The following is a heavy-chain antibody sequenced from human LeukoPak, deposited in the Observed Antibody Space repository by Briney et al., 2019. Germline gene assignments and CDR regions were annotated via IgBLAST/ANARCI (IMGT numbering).Heavy chain of an antibody. Sequence: PGGSLRLSCAASGFTFSSYGMHWVRQAPGKGLEWVAVISYDGSNKYYADSVKGRFTISRDNSKNTLYLQMNSLRAEDTAVYYCAKDHVYSSDFLRGFGVRPYFDHWGQGTLVTVSS. CDR1: GFTFSSYG. D-gene: IGHD6-19*01. J-gene: IGHJ4*02. CDR3: AKDHVYSSDFLRGFGVRPYFDH. CDR2: ISYDGSNK. V-gene: IGHV3-30*18.